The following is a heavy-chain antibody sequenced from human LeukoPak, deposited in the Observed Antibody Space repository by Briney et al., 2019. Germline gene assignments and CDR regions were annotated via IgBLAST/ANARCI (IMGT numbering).Heavy chain of an antibody. CDR3: AKDPGPLYSSGWYADAFDI. CDR2: ISGSGGST. CDR1: GFTFSSYA. Sequence: GGSLRLSCAASGFTFSSYAMSWVRQAPGKGLEWVSVISGSGGSTYYADSVKGRFTISRDNSKNTLYLQMNSLRAEDTAVYYCAKDPGPLYSSGWYADAFDIWGQGTMVTVSS. V-gene: IGHV3-23*01. J-gene: IGHJ3*02. D-gene: IGHD6-19*01.